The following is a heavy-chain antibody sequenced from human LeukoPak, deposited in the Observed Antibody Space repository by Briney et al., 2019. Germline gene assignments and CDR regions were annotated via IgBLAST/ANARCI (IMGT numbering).Heavy chain of an antibody. V-gene: IGHV3-23*01. CDR2: ISGSGGST. J-gene: IGHJ4*02. CDR1: GFTFSSYA. CDR3: AKARGATYGTYYFDY. D-gene: IGHD4/OR15-4a*01. Sequence: GRSLRLSCAASGFTFSSYAMSWVRQAPGKGLEWVSAISGSGGSTYYADSVKGRFTISRDNSKNTLYLQMNSLRAEDTAVYYCAKARGATYGTYYFDYWGQGTLVTVSS.